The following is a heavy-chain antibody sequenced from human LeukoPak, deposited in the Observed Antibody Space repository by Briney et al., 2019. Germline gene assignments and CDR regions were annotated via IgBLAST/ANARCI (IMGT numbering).Heavy chain of an antibody. Sequence: GGPLRLSCSASGFIFIDYYMSWIRQAPGKGLEWVSDISSSGSVKYYADSVKGRFTISRDNAKRTLYLQMNSLRAEDTAVYYCARAGEYSSSLSWFDPWGQGTLVTVSS. V-gene: IGHV3-11*01. J-gene: IGHJ5*02. D-gene: IGHD6-6*01. CDR3: ARAGEYSSSLSWFDP. CDR1: GFIFIDYY. CDR2: ISSSGSVK.